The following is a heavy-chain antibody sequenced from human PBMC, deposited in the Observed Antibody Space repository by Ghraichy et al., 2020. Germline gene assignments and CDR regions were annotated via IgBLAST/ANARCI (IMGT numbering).Heavy chain of an antibody. CDR3: ARGYDFWT. J-gene: IGHJ5*02. CDR2: IFNSGTT. V-gene: IGHV3-66*02. D-gene: IGHD3-3*01. Sequence: GGSLRLSCAASGFIVSNNYMSWVRQAPGKGLEWVSVIFNSGTTYYADSVKGRFTSCRDNSKNALYLEMNSLRAEDTAVYYCARGYDFWTWGQGTLVTVSS. CDR1: GFIVSNNY.